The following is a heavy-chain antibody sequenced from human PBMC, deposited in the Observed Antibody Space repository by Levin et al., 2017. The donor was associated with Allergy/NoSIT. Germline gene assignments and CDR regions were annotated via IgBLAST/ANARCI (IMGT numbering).Heavy chain of an antibody. V-gene: IGHV3-21*01. J-gene: IGHJ4*01. D-gene: IGHD3-22*01. Sequence: DSLKGRFTISRDNANNSLYLEMNSLRAEDTAVYYCARTPASSGHMYFFDYWGQGTLVTVSS. CDR3: ARTPASSGHMYFFDY.